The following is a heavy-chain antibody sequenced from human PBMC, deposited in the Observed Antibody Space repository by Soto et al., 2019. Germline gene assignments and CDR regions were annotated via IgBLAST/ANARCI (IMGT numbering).Heavy chain of an antibody. CDR1: GYTFTSYG. J-gene: IGHJ4*02. V-gene: IGHV1-58*02. CDR3: AADLARVGATGY. D-gene: IGHD1-26*01. CDR2: IVVGSGNT. Sequence: GASVKVSCKASGYTFTSYGISWVRQARGQRLEWIGWIVVGSGNTNYAQKFQERVTITRDMSTSTAYMELSSLRSEDTAVYYCAADLARVGATGYWGQGTLVTVSS.